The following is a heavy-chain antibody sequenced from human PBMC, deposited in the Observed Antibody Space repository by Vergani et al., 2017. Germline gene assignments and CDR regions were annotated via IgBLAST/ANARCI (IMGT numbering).Heavy chain of an antibody. J-gene: IGHJ4*02. CDR2: INHSGST. Sequence: QVQLQQWGAGLLKPSETLSLTCTVYGGSFSGYYWSWIRQPPGKGLEWIGEINHSGSTNYNPSLKSRVTISIDTSKNQFSLKLNSVTAADTAVYYCAVAAAGGWDFDYWGQGTLVTVSS. CDR3: AVAAAGGWDFDY. V-gene: IGHV4-34*01. D-gene: IGHD6-13*01. CDR1: GGSFSGYY.